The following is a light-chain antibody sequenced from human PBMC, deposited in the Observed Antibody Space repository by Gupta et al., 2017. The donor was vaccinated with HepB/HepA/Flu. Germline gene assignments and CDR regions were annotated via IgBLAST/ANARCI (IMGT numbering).Light chain of an antibody. Sequence: DIQMTQSPSSLSASVGDRVTIPRRASQFITSSLNWYQQKLGKAPKSLIYSTSSLESGVPSRFSGSGSGTDFTLTISSLQPEDFATYYCQQTYSTPYTFGPGTKVDIK. J-gene: IGKJ3*01. CDR1: QFITSS. CDR3: QQTYSTPYT. V-gene: IGKV1-39*01. CDR2: STS.